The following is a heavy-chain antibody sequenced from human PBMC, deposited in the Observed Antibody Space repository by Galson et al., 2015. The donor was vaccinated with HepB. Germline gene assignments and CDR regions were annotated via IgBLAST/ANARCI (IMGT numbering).Heavy chain of an antibody. J-gene: IGHJ4*02. CDR1: GSTFTSFD. CDR3: ARGGSGWPLDY. D-gene: IGHD6-19*01. Sequence: SVTVSCKASGSTFTSFDINWVRLATGQGLEWMGWMNPNSGNTGYAQKFQGRLTMTRDTSISTAYMELSSLRSEDTAIYYCARGGSGWPLDYWGQGTLVTVSS. CDR2: MNPNSGNT. V-gene: IGHV1-8*01.